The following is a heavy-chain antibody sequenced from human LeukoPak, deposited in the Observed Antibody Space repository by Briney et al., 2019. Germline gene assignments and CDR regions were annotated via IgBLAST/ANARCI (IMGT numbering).Heavy chain of an antibody. CDR1: GGSISEYY. J-gene: IGHJ4*02. D-gene: IGHD1-26*01. V-gene: IGHV4-59*01. Sequence: PSETLSLTCTVSGGSISEYYWYWIRQPPGKGLEWSGYIYYTGSTKYHPSLKSRLTISVDTSKNQFSLRLTSVPAADTAVYYCARGGNFYRGHYFDYWGQGALVTVSS. CDR2: IYYTGST. CDR3: ARGGNFYRGHYFDY.